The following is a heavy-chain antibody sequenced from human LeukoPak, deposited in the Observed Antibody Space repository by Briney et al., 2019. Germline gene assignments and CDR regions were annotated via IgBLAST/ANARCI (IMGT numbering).Heavy chain of an antibody. V-gene: IGHV3-23*01. CDR1: GFTFNDNA. J-gene: IGHJ6*02. Sequence: PGGYLRLYCAASGFTFNDNARSWVRQAPGKGLEWVSTISGSGGRTYYTDSVKGRFTISRDNSKNTLYLQMNSLRGEDTAVYYCAKHQQVYGDSLMDVWGQGTTVTVSS. D-gene: IGHD4-17*01. CDR2: ISGSGGRT. CDR3: AKHQQVYGDSLMDV.